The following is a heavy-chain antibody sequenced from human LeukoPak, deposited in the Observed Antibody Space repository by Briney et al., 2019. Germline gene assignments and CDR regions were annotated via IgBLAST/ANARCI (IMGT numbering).Heavy chain of an antibody. V-gene: IGHV3-23*01. J-gene: IGHJ5*02. Sequence: GGSLRLSCAASGFTFSSYAMSWVRQAPGRGLEWVSAISGSGGSTFYADSVKGRFTMSRDNSKNTLYLQMNNLRAEDTAVYYCAKEASYCTNGVCYSRIFDTWGQGTLVTVSS. CDR3: AKEASYCTNGVCYSRIFDT. D-gene: IGHD2-8*01. CDR1: GFTFSSYA. CDR2: ISGSGGST.